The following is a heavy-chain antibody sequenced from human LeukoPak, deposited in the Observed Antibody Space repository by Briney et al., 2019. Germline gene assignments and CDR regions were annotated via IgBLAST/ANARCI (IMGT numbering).Heavy chain of an antibody. J-gene: IGHJ4*02. D-gene: IGHD5-12*01. CDR3: ARWDIRGTAHQLDY. Sequence: PGGSLRLSCAASGFTLSSHWMSWVRQAPGKGLEWVANINQDGSAKYYVDSVKGRFTISRDNARNSMYLQMNSQRAEDTAVYYCARWDIRGTAHQLDYWGQGTLVTVSS. CDR1: GFTLSSHW. CDR2: INQDGSAK. V-gene: IGHV3-7*01.